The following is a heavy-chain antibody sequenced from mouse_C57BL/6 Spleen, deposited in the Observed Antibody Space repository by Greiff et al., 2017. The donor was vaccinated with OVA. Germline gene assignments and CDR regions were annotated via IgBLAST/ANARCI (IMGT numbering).Heavy chain of an antibody. D-gene: IGHD1-1*01. J-gene: IGHJ2*01. CDR2: IYPGSGST. V-gene: IGHV1-55*01. Sequence: QVQLQQPGAELVKPGASVKMSCKASGYTFTSYWITWVKQRPGQGLEWIGDIYPGSGSTNYNEKFKSKATLTVDTSSSTAYMQLSSLTSEDSAVYYCARSKDYYGSRGGNYFDYWGQGTTLTVSS. CDR3: ARSKDYYGSRGGNYFDY. CDR1: GYTFTSYW.